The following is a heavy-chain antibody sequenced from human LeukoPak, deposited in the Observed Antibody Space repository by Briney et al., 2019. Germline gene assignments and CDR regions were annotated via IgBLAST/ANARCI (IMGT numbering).Heavy chain of an antibody. CDR3: AREDSRCWYCFDP. CDR1: GYTFTTYA. J-gene: IGHJ5*02. D-gene: IGHD3-22*01. Sequence: GASVKVSCKASGYTFTTYAIHWVRQAPGQRLEWMGWLNAGNGNTKYSQKFQGRVTITRDTSASTAYMELSSLRSEDTAVYYCAREDSRCWYCFDPWGQGTLVTVSS. CDR2: LNAGNGNT. V-gene: IGHV1-3*01.